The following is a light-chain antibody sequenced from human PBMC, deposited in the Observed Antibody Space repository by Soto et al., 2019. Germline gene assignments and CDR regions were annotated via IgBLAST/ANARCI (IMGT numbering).Light chain of an antibody. Sequence: DIQMTQSPSTLSASVGDRVTITCRASQSISNLLAWYQQKPGKAPKLLIYDASSLEGGVPSRFSGSGSGTEFTLTISSLQPDDFATYYCQQYRSYSPWTFGQGTKVDIK. CDR3: QQYRSYSPWT. CDR1: QSISNL. CDR2: DAS. J-gene: IGKJ1*01. V-gene: IGKV1-5*01.